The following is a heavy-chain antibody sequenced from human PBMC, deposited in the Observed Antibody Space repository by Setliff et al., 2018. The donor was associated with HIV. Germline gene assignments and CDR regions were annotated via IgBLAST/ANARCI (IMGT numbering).Heavy chain of an antibody. CDR1: GGTLNSYA. J-gene: IGHJ6*04. CDR3: ARDSRDIVVVIAPEPEPYYYYGMDV. V-gene: IGHV1-69*13. CDR2: IIPIFGTA. Sequence: SVKVSCKASGGTLNSYAISWVRQAPGQGLEWMGGIIPIFGTANYAQKFQGRVTITADESTSTVYMELSSLRSEDTAVYFCARDSRDIVVVIAPEPEPYYYYGMDVWGEGTTVTVSS. D-gene: IGHD2-15*01.